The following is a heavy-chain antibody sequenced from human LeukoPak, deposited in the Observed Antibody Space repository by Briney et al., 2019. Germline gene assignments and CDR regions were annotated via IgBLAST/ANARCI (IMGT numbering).Heavy chain of an antibody. D-gene: IGHD3-22*01. CDR1: GFIFSGYA. Sequence: GGSLRLSCAASGFIFSGYAMSWVRQAPGKGLEWVSGICGNGDCTYYADSVKGRFTISRDNSKNTVYLQMNSLRAEDTAVYYCAKGGIVVVLGDWGQRTLVTASS. V-gene: IGHV3-23*01. CDR2: ICGNGDCT. CDR3: AKGGIVVVLGD. J-gene: IGHJ4*02.